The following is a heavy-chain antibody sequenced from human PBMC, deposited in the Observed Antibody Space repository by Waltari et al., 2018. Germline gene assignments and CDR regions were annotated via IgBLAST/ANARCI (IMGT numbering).Heavy chain of an antibody. J-gene: IGHJ3*02. Sequence: QVQLQESGPGLVKPSQTLSLTCTVSGGSISSGGYYWSWIRQHPGKGLEWIGYIYYSGSTYYNPSLKSLVTISVDTSKNQVSLKLSSVTAADTAVYYCARVPLEGELLRAFDIWGQGTMVTVSS. CDR3: ARVPLEGELLRAFDI. CDR2: IYYSGST. CDR1: GGSISSGGYY. V-gene: IGHV4-31*01. D-gene: IGHD1-26*01.